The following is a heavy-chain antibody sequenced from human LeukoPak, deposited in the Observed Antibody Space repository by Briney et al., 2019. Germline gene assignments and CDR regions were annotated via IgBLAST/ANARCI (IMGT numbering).Heavy chain of an antibody. Sequence: SVKVSCKASGGTFSSYAISWVQQAPGQGLEWMGGIIPIFGTANYAQKFQGRVTITTDESTSTAYMELSSLRSEDTAVYYCARGPRQLVDPFDYWGQGTLVTVSS. V-gene: IGHV1-69*05. D-gene: IGHD6-6*01. CDR1: GGTFSSYA. CDR3: ARGPRQLVDPFDY. CDR2: IIPIFGTA. J-gene: IGHJ4*02.